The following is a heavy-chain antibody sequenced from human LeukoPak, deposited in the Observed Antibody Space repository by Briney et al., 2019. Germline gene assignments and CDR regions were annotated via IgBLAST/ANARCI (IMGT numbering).Heavy chain of an antibody. CDR2: FDPEDGET. Sequence: GASVKVSCKVSGCTLTELSMHWVRQAPGKGLEWMGGFDPEDGETIYAQKFQGRVTMTEDTSTDTAYMELSSLRSEDTAVYYCATDLYYDSSGYPNWFDPWGQGTLVTVSS. CDR1: GCTLTELS. J-gene: IGHJ5*02. D-gene: IGHD3-22*01. V-gene: IGHV1-24*01. CDR3: ATDLYYDSSGYPNWFDP.